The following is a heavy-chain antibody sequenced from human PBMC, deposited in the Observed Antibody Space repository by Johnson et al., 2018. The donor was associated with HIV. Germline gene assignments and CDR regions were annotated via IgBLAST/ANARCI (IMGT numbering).Heavy chain of an antibody. CDR2: ISSSGRTI. CDR3: ARDYREANAFDI. J-gene: IGHJ3*02. V-gene: IGHV3-48*01. CDR1: GFTFSSYA. D-gene: IGHD1-26*01. Sequence: EQLVESGGGVVQPGRSLRLSCAASGFTFSSYAMHWVRQAPGQGLAWVSYISSSGRTIYYAHSVKGRFPMSRDNSKNTLYLQMNSLRAEDTAVYYCARDYREANAFDIWGQGTMVTVSS.